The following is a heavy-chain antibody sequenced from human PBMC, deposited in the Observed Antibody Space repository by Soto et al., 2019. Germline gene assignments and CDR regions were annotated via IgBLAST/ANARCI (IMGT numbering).Heavy chain of an antibody. J-gene: IGHJ3*02. V-gene: IGHV1-69*13. CDR1: GGTFSSYA. D-gene: IGHD2-15*01. Sequence: GASVKVSCKASGGTFSSYAISWVRQAPGQGPEWMGGIIPIFSTPNYAQKFQGGVTITADESTSTAYMELSSLGSEDTAVYYCARDPGYCSGGSCHPDAFDIWGQGTMVTVSS. CDR2: IIPIFSTP. CDR3: ARDPGYCSGGSCHPDAFDI.